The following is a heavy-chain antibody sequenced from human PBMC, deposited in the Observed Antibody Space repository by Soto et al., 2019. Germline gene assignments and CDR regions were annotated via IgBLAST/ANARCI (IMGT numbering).Heavy chain of an antibody. CDR3: AKVGIAVAGIDY. CDR1: GFTFSSYG. Sequence: GFLRLSCAASGFTFSSYGMHWVRQAPGKGLEWVAVISYDGSNKYYADSVKGRFTISRDNSKNTLYLQMNSLRAEDTAVYYCAKVGIAVAGIDYWGQGTLVTVSS. CDR2: ISYDGSNK. V-gene: IGHV3-30*18. D-gene: IGHD6-19*01. J-gene: IGHJ4*02.